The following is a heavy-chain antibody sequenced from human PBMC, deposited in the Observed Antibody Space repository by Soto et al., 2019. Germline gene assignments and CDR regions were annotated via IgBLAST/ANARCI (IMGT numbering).Heavy chain of an antibody. CDR3: ACSFDIVVFVYGMDV. CDR1: GGTFSSYA. V-gene: IGHV1-69*01. J-gene: IGHJ6*02. Sequence: QVQLVQSGAEVKKPGSSVKVSCKASGGTFSSYAISWVRQAPGQGLEWMGGIIPIFGTANYAQKFQGRVTITADESTSTAYMELSSLRSEVTALYYCACSFDIVVFVYGMDVWGQGTTVTVSS. D-gene: IGHD2-15*01. CDR2: IIPIFGTA.